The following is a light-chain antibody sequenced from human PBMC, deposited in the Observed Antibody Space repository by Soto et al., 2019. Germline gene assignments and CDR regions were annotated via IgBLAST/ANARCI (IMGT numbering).Light chain of an antibody. CDR3: QQSYSTLFT. CDR1: QTIIRY. CDR2: AAS. J-gene: IGKJ3*01. Sequence: IQMTQSPSSLSASVGDRVTITCRASQTIIRYLNWYQQKPGRAPNLLIYAASSLQSGVPSRFSGRGSGTEFTLPISSLQTDEFATSYCQQSYSTLFTFGPQTKVEIK. V-gene: IGKV1-39*01.